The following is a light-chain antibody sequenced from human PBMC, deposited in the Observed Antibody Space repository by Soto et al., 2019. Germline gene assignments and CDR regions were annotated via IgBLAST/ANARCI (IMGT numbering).Light chain of an antibody. J-gene: IGKJ1*01. Sequence: ELVLTQSPGTLSLSTGERATLSCRASQSVSSSYLAWYQQKPGQAPRPLIYGASSRAIGIPDRFSGSGSGTDFTLTISRLEPEDFAVYYCQQYGSSPWTFGQGTKV. CDR3: QQYGSSPWT. V-gene: IGKV3-20*01. CDR2: GAS. CDR1: QSVSSSY.